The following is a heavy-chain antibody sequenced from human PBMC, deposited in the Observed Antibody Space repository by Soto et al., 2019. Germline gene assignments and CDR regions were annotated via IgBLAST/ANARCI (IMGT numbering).Heavy chain of an antibody. Sequence: PGGALRLSCAASGFSFSDYSMNWVRQAPGKGLEWVSFIDLSGTTTYYRDSVKGRFTIFKDKSMNTVYLQMNSLTVEDAAVYYCTKYRVADGIYSYADWRQGALDTVSS. CDR2: IDLSGTTT. CDR3: TKYRVADGIYSYAD. J-gene: IGHJ4*02. CDR1: GFSFSDYS. V-gene: IGHV3-23*05. D-gene: IGHD3-16*01.